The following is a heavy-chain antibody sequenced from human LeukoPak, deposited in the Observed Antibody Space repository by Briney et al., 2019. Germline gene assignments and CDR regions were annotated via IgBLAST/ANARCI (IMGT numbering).Heavy chain of an antibody. J-gene: IGHJ4*02. D-gene: IGHD2-2*02. Sequence: GGSLRLSCAASGFTFSSYDMHWVRQAPGKGLEWVAVIWYDGSNKYYADSVKGRFTISRDNSKNTLYLQMNSLRAEDTAVYYCARDQYCSSTSCYTGNFDYWGQGTLVTVSS. V-gene: IGHV3-33*01. CDR3: ARDQYCSSTSCYTGNFDY. CDR2: IWYDGSNK. CDR1: GFTFSSYD.